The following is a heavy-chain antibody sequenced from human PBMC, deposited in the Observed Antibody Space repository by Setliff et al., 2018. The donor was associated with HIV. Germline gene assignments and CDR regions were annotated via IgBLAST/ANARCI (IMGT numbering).Heavy chain of an antibody. CDR3: AREICITIFWGPEAGSCYFDY. D-gene: IGHD3-9*01. CDR1: GGTFSSYA. Sequence: SVKVSCKASGGTFSSYAISWVRQTPGQGLEWMGGIIPIFGIANYAQKFQGRVTMTRDTSTSTAYMELNSLRSDDTAVYYCAREICITIFWGPEAGSCYFDYWGQGTLVTVSS. CDR2: IIPIFGIA. J-gene: IGHJ4*02. V-gene: IGHV1-69*10.